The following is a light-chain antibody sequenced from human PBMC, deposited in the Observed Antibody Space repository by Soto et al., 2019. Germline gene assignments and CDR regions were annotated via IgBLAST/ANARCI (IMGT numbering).Light chain of an antibody. CDR2: VDS. V-gene: IGLV3-21*02. CDR1: NIESKS. CDR3: QVWDTISDHYV. Sequence: SYELTQPPSVSVAQGQTARITCGGNNIESKSVHWYQQRPGQAPVLVIYVDSDRPSGIPDRFSASTYGNTAALTISRVEAGDEADYYCQVWDTISDHYVFGSGTKVTVL. J-gene: IGLJ1*01.